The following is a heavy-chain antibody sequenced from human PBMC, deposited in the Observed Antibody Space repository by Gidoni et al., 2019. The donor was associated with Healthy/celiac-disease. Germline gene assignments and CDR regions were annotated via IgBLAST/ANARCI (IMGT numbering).Heavy chain of an antibody. D-gene: IGHD4-17*01. CDR2: IYWDDDK. J-gene: IGHJ5*02. CDR1: GFSLSPRGVG. Sequence: QITLKESGPTLVKPTQTLTLTCTFSGFSLSPRGVGVGWIRQPPGKALEWLALIYWDDDKRYSPSLKSRLTITKDTSKNQVVLTMTNMDPVDTATYYCALRATVSPRAGWNWFDPWGQGTLVTVSS. V-gene: IGHV2-5*02. CDR3: ALRATVSPRAGWNWFDP.